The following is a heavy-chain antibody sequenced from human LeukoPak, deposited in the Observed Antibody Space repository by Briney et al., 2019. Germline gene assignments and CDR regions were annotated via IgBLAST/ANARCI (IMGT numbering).Heavy chain of an antibody. CDR1: GGSMSTYH. CDR2: IYYRGSA. V-gene: IGHV4-59*08. D-gene: IGHD3-22*01. Sequence: PSETLSLTCTVSGGSMSTYHWSWIRQPPGKGLEWIGYIYYRGSANYDPSLKSRVTILVDTSKNQFSLRLSSVTAADTAVYYCARSYYYDGSGYYPFDYWGQGTLVTVSS. CDR3: ARSYYYDGSGYYPFDY. J-gene: IGHJ4*02.